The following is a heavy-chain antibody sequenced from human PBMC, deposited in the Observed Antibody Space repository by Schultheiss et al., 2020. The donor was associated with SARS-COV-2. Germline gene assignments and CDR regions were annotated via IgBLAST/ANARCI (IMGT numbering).Heavy chain of an antibody. D-gene: IGHD1-26*01. CDR1: GGSISSSNW. CDR3: ARQWGGSYYFYYYVDV. V-gene: IGHV4-4*02. J-gene: IGHJ6*03. Sequence: SETLSLTCAVSGGSISSSNWWSWVRQPPGKGLEWIGEIYHSGSTNYNPSLKSRVTISVDKSKNQFSLKLSSVTAADTAVYYCARQWGGSYYFYYYVDVWGKGTTVTVSS. CDR2: IYHSGST.